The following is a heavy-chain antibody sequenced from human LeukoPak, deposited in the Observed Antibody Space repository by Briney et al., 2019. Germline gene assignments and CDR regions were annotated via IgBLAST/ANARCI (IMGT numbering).Heavy chain of an antibody. CDR2: ITNEGSNK. J-gene: IGHJ4*02. D-gene: IGHD1-26*01. V-gene: IGHV3-30*02. CDR1: GFTFSTYG. CDR3: AKELFQWANADY. Sequence: GGSLRLSCAASGFTFSTYGMHWVRQAPSKGLEWVAFITNEGSNKHYTDSVKGRFTISRDNSKNTLYLQMNSLRAEDTAVYYCAKELFQWANADYWGQGTLVTVSS.